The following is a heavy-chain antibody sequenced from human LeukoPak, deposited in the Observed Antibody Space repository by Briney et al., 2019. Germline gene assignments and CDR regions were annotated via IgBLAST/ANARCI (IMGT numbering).Heavy chain of an antibody. CDR2: IRSKAYGGTT. Sequence: GGSLRLSCTASGFTFGDYAMSCFRQAPGKGLEWVGFIRSKAYGGTTEYAASVKGRFTISRDDSKSIAYLQMNSLKTEDTAVYYCTRDPKNDFWSGPTYYFDYWGQGTLVTVSS. CDR1: GFTFGDYA. CDR3: TRDPKNDFWSGPTYYFDY. V-gene: IGHV3-49*03. D-gene: IGHD3-3*01. J-gene: IGHJ4*02.